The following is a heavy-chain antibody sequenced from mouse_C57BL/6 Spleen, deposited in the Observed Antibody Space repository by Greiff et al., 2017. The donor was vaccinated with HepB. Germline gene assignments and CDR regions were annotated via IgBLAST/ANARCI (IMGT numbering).Heavy chain of an antibody. D-gene: IGHD3-2*02. CDR3: ARGQLRLRVNFDY. V-gene: IGHV1-53*01. J-gene: IGHJ2*01. CDR2: INPSNGGT. CDR1: GYTFTSYW. Sequence: VQLQQSGTELVKPGASVKLSCKASGYTFTSYWMHWVKQRPGQGLEWIGNINPSNGGTNYNEKFKSKATLTVDKSSSTAYMQLSSLTSEDSAVYYCARGQLRLRVNFDYWGQGTTLTVSS.